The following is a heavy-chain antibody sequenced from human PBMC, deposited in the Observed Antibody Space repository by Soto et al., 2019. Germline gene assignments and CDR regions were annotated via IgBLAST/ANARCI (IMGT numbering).Heavy chain of an antibody. Sequence: ASVKVSCKASGYTFTGYYMHWVRQAPGQGLEWMGWINPNSGGTNYAQKFQGWVTMTRDTSISTAYMELSRLRSDDTAVYYFARQLGMEAFDIWGQGTMVTVSS. CDR3: ARQLGMEAFDI. D-gene: IGHD7-27*01. J-gene: IGHJ3*02. V-gene: IGHV1-2*04. CDR1: GYTFTGYY. CDR2: INPNSGGT.